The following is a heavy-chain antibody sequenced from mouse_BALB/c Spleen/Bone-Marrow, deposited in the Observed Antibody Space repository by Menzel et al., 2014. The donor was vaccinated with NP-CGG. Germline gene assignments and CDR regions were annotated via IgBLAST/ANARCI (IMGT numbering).Heavy chain of an antibody. CDR3: ASGPWYFDV. V-gene: IGHV1S81*02. J-gene: IGHJ1*01. CDR1: GYTFTSYW. Sequence: VQLQQSGAELVRPGVSVKLSCKASGYTFTSYWMYWIKQRPEQGLERIGEINPTNGSTNYNEEFKTKATLTVDKSSSTAYMQLSSLTSEDSAVYYCASGPWYFDVWGAGTTVTVSS. CDR2: INPTNGST. D-gene: IGHD3-1*01.